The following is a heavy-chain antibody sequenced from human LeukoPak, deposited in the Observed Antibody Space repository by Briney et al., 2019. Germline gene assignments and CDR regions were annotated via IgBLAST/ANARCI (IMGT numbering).Heavy chain of an antibody. CDR2: IYYSGST. CDR1: GGSISSTSYY. J-gene: IGHJ4*02. V-gene: IGHV4-39*01. Sequence: SETLSLTCTVSGGSISSTSYYWGWIRRPPGKGLEWIGSIYYSGSTYYNPSLKSRVTISVDTSKNQFSLKLSSVTAADSAVYYCARSPRSYYGSRSWIDYWGQGTLVTVSS. D-gene: IGHD3-10*01. CDR3: ARSPRSYYGSRSWIDY.